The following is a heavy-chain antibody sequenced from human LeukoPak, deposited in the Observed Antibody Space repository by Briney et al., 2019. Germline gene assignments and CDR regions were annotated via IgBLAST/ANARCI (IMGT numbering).Heavy chain of an antibody. V-gene: IGHV3-7*01. CDR1: GFTFSTYW. CDR2: IKQDGSEK. Sequence: GGSLRLSCAASGFTFSTYWMSWVRQAPGKGLELVANIKQDGSEKYYVDSVKGRFTISRDNAKTSLYLQVNSLRAEDTAVYYCARTQRRLDYWGQGTLVTVFS. CDR3: ARTQRRLDY. J-gene: IGHJ4*02. D-gene: IGHD6-25*01.